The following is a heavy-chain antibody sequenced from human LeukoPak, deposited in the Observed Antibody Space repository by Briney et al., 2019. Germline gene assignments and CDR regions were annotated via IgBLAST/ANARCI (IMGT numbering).Heavy chain of an antibody. J-gene: IGHJ4*02. Sequence: SETLSLTCTVSGGSLSLYFWSWIRESPGKGLEWIGYISWSGNTNYNPSLKSRVTMSVDTPKNQFSLRLTSVTAADTAVYYCARGTIFGGQGTLVTVSS. D-gene: IGHD3-3*01. V-gene: IGHV4-59*12. CDR2: ISWSGNT. CDR1: GGSLSLYF. CDR3: ARGTIF.